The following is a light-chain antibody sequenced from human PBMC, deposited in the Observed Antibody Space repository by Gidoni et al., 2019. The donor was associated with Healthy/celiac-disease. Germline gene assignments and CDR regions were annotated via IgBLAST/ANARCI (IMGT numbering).Light chain of an antibody. Sequence: QSVLTQPPSVSAAPGQKVTISCPGSSSNIGNNSLSWYQQLPGTAPKLLIYDNNNPPSGIPDRFSGSKSGTSATLGITGLQTGDEADYYCGTWDSSLSAGVFGGGTKLTVL. CDR3: GTWDSSLSAGV. CDR2: DNN. CDR1: SSNIGNNS. J-gene: IGLJ3*02. V-gene: IGLV1-51*01.